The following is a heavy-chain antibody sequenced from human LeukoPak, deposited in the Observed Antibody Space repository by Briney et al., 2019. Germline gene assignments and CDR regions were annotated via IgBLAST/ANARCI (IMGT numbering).Heavy chain of an antibody. Sequence: SETLSLTCTVSGGSISSSSYYWGWIRHPPGKGLEWIGSIYYSGSTYYNPSLKSRVTISVDTSKNNFSLKLSSVTAADTAVYYCARWDYYASGSYFIDFWGQGTLVTVSS. CDR3: ARWDYYASGSYFIDF. D-gene: IGHD3-10*01. CDR1: GGSISSSSYY. CDR2: IYYSGST. V-gene: IGHV4-39*02. J-gene: IGHJ4*02.